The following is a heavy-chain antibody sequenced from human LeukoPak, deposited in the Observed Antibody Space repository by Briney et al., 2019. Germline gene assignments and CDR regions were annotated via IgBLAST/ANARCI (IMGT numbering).Heavy chain of an antibody. D-gene: IGHD3-3*01. V-gene: IGHV1-18*01. CDR3: VRVGPRYDFWSGYYPRWYFDY. CDR2: ISAYNGNT. CDR1: GYTFTSYG. J-gene: IGHJ4*02. Sequence: ASVKVSCKASGYTFTSYGITWVRQAPGQGLEWMGWISAYNGNTNYAQKLQGRVTMTTDTSTSTAYMELRSLRSDDTAVYYCVRVGPRYDFWSGYYPRWYFDYWGQGTLVTVSS.